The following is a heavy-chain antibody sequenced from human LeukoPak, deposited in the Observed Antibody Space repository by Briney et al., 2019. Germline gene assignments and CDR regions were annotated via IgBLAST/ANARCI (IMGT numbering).Heavy chain of an antibody. CDR2: INPSGGST. J-gene: IGHJ4*02. V-gene: IGHV1-46*01. D-gene: IGHD2-15*01. CDR1: GGTFSSYA. CDR3: ARVSHCSGGSCYDTYFDY. Sequence: GASVKVSCKASGGTFSSYAISWVRQAPGQGLEWMGIINPSGGSTSYAQKFQGRVTMTRDMSTSTVYMELSSLRSEDTAVYYCARVSHCSGGSCYDTYFDYWGQGTLVTVSS.